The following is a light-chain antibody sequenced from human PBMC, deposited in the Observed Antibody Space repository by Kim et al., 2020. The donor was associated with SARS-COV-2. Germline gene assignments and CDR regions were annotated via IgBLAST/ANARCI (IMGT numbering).Light chain of an antibody. CDR1: KMGSKS. Sequence: VALVQTATIPFAENKMGSKSVHWYQRKPGQAPVLLIYRDSGRPSGIPERFSGSTSGNTASLTISRAQSGDEADYYCQLWDSSTWVFGGGTQLTVL. V-gene: IGLV3-9*01. CDR2: RDS. CDR3: QLWDSSTWV. J-gene: IGLJ3*02.